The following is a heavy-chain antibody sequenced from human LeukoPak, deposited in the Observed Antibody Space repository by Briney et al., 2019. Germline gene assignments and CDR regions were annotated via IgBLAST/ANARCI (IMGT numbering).Heavy chain of an antibody. CDR1: GFTFSSYS. V-gene: IGHV3-21*01. CDR2: ISSRSSYI. Sequence: GGSLRLSCAASGFTFSSYSMNWVRQAPGKGLEWVSSISSRSSYIYYADSVKGRFTISRDNAKNSLYLQMNSLRAEDTAVYYCAREVVIVGATKYFDYWGQGTLVTVSS. D-gene: IGHD1-26*01. CDR3: AREVVIVGATKYFDY. J-gene: IGHJ4*02.